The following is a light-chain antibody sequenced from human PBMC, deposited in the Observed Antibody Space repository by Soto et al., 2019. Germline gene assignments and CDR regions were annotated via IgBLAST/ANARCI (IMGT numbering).Light chain of an antibody. Sequence: QSALTQPASVSGSLGQSITISCTGTGSDIAGYNYISWYQQLPGKAPKLMIYQVTIRPSGVSYRFSGSKSANTASLTISGLQADDEADYYCSSYTTSNTWLFGGGTKLTVL. V-gene: IGLV2-14*01. CDR1: GSDIAGYNY. CDR3: SSYTTSNTWL. J-gene: IGLJ3*02. CDR2: QVT.